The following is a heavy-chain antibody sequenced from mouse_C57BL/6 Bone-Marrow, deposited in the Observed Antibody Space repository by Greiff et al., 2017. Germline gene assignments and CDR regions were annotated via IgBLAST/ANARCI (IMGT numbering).Heavy chain of an antibody. D-gene: IGHD1-1*01. Sequence: VQLQQSGAELARPGASLKLSCKASGYTFTSYGLSWVKQRTGQGLEWFGEIFTRSGNNYYNAKFKGKVTLTADKSSSTAYMYLRSLTSEDSAVYFCARPLRSYAMDYWGQGTSVTGSS. V-gene: IGHV1-81*01. J-gene: IGHJ4*01. CDR2: IFTRSGNN. CDR3: ARPLRSYAMDY. CDR1: GYTFTSYG.